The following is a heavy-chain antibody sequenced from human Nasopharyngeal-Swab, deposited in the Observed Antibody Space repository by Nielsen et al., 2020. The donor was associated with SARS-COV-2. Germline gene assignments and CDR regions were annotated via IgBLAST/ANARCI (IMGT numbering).Heavy chain of an antibody. CDR2: IYSGGST. J-gene: IGHJ5*02. Sequence: GVLKISCAASGFTVSSNYMSWVRQAPGKGLEWVSVIYSGGSTYYADSVKGRFTISRDNSKNTLYLQMNSLRAEDTAVYYCAREGYSSSWYGRNWFDPWGQGTLVTVSS. D-gene: IGHD6-13*01. CDR3: AREGYSSSWYGRNWFDP. V-gene: IGHV3-53*01. CDR1: GFTVSSNY.